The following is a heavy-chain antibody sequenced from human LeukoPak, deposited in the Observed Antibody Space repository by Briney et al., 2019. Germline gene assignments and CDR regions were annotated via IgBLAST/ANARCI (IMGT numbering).Heavy chain of an antibody. J-gene: IGHJ4*02. V-gene: IGHV4-4*02. CDR2: ISLTGLT. D-gene: IGHD2-8*01. CDR1: GGSISNTNW. Sequence: SGTLSLTCGVSGGSISNTNWWSWVRQPPGQGLEWIGEISLTGLTHYNPSLESRVSVSLDKSKNQLSLNLTSVTAADTAVYYCSRENGAFSPFGYWGQGTLVTVLS. CDR3: SRENGAFSPFGY.